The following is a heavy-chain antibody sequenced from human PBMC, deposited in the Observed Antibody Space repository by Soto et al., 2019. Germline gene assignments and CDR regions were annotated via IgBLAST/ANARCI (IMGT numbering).Heavy chain of an antibody. J-gene: IGHJ6*02. D-gene: IGHD2-15*01. CDR2: IIPILGIA. CDR1: GYTFTSYD. CDR3: ARGGAAVYYGMDV. V-gene: IGHV1-69*04. Sequence: VASVKVSCKASGYTFTSYDINWVRQAPGQGLEWMGRIIPILGIANYAQKFQGRVTITADKSTSTAYMELSSLRSEDTAVYYCARGGAAVYYGMDVWGQGTTVTVSS.